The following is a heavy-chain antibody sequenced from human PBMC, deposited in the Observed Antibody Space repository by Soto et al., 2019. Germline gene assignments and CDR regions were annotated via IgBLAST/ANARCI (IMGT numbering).Heavy chain of an antibody. CDR2: ISYSGST. D-gene: IGHD3-16*01. Sequence: QLQESGPGLVKPSETLSLTCTVSGGSISGYYWSWIRQPPGKGLEWIGYISYSGSTNYNPSLKSRVTISVDTSKSQFSLKLSSVTAADTAVYYCARAWGGNVFDYWGQGTLVTVPS. V-gene: IGHV4-59*08. CDR3: ARAWGGNVFDY. CDR1: GGSISGYY. J-gene: IGHJ4*02.